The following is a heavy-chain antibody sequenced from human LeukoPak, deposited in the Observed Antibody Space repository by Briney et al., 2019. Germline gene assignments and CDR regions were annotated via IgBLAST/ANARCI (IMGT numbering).Heavy chain of an antibody. CDR2: INPHSGGT. D-gene: IGHD3-22*01. CDR1: GYTFTGYY. J-gene: IGHJ4*02. Sequence: ASVKVSCKASGYTFTGYYMHWVRQAPGQGLERMGWINPHSGGTNYAQKFRGRVTMTRDTSVSTAYMELSRLRSDDTAVYYCAREDSSGYQGYFDYWGQGTLVTVSS. V-gene: IGHV1-2*02. CDR3: AREDSSGYQGYFDY.